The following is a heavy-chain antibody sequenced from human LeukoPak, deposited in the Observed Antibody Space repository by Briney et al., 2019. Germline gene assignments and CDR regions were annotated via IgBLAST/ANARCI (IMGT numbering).Heavy chain of an antibody. V-gene: IGHV3-30*18. CDR2: MSFDGSDK. J-gene: IGHJ4*02. Sequence: PGGSLRLSCVASGFTFSDYGMHWVRQAPGKGLEWVALMSFDGSDKYFAGSVKGRFTISRDNSKNTLYLHMSDLRAEDTALYYCAKDLAGGNVPDSWGQGALVTVSS. CDR1: GFTFSDYG. CDR3: AKDLAGGNVPDS. D-gene: IGHD2-8*02.